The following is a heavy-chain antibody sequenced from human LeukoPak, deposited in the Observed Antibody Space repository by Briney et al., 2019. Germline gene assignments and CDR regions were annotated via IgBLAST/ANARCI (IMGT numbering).Heavy chain of an antibody. CDR2: IKQDGSEK. D-gene: IGHD3-9*01. CDR3: ARKNAPLTYYFDY. CDR1: GFTFSSYW. Sequence: GGSLRLSCAASGFTFSSYWMSWVRQAPGKGLEWVANIKQDGSEKYYVDSVKGRFTISRDNAKNSLYLQMNSLRAEDTAVYYCARKNAPLTYYFDYWGQGTLVTVSS. V-gene: IGHV3-7*01. J-gene: IGHJ4*02.